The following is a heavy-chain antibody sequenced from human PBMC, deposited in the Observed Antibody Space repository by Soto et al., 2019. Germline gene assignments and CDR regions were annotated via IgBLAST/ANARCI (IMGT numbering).Heavy chain of an antibody. J-gene: IGHJ5*02. D-gene: IGHD3-3*01. CDR2: MNTNTNTT. Sequence: VHLVQSGAEVKKPGASVKVSCKASGYTFTSNDINWVRQAHGRGLEWIGWMNTNTNTTDSAQHFKGRVTFTWNTSIITAYMEFTNLHSDATAVYYCAHEVVEISSLWLDPWGQGTLVTVSS. CDR1: GYTFTSND. CDR3: AHEVVEISSLWLDP. V-gene: IGHV1-8*01.